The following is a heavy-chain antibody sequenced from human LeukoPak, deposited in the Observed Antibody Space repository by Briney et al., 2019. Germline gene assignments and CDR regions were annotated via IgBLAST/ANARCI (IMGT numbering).Heavy chain of an antibody. CDR3: ARGGYYGLGNDFRFDP. J-gene: IGHJ5*02. D-gene: IGHD3-10*01. V-gene: IGHV4-59*01. CDR1: GGSISSYY. Sequence: SETLSLTCTVSGGSISSYYWGWIRQPPGKGLEWIGYIYYSGSTNYNPSPKSRVTISVDTSKNQFSLKLRSVTAADTAVYYCARGGYYGLGNDFRFDPWGQGTLVTVSS. CDR2: IYYSGST.